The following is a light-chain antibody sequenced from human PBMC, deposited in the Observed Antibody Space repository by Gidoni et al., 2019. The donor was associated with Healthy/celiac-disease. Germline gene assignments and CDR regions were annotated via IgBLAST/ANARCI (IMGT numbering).Light chain of an antibody. CDR3: LLSPGGVRPWV. Sequence: QAVVTQEPSLTVSPGGTVTLTCVSSTGTVTSAHDPYWFQQKPSPAPRTLIYDTNNKHPWTPARFSGSLLGGKAALTLLGAQPEDVAEYYCLLSPGGVRPWVFGGGTKLTVL. J-gene: IGLJ3*02. CDR2: DTN. CDR1: TGTVTSAHD. V-gene: IGLV7-46*02.